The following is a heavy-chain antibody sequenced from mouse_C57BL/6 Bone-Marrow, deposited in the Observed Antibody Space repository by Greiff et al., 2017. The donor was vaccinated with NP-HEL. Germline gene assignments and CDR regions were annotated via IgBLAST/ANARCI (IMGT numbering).Heavy chain of an antibody. CDR3: ASNSYWYFDV. V-gene: IGHV1-55*01. D-gene: IGHD1-3*01. CDR1: GYTFTSYW. CDR2: IYPGSGST. J-gene: IGHJ1*03. Sequence: QVQLKQPGAELVKPGASVKMSCKASGYTFTSYWITWVKQRPGQGLEWIGDIYPGSGSTNYNEKFKSKATLTVDTSSSTAYMQLSSLTSEDSAVYYCASNSYWYFDVWGTGTTVTVSS.